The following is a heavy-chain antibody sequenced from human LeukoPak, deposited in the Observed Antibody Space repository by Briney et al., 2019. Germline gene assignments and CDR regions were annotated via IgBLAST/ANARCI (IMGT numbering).Heavy chain of an antibody. CDR3: ARDNAGGMDV. J-gene: IGHJ6*04. D-gene: IGHD3-10*01. CDR1: GGSISSYY. V-gene: IGHV4-59*01. Sequence: PSETLSLICTVFGGSISSYYWSWIRQPPGKGLEWIGYIYYSGSTNYNPSLKSRVTISVDTSKNQFSLKLSSVTAADTAVYYCARDNAGGMDVWGKGTTVTISS. CDR2: IYYSGST.